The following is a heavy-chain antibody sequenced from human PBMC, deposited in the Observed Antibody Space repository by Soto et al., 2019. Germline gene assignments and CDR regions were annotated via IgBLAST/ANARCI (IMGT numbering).Heavy chain of an antibody. V-gene: IGHV3-11*06. CDR3: ARPDTAMVTPDY. Sequence: VGSLRLSGAASGFTFSDYYMSWIRQAPGKGLEWVSYISSSSSYTNYADSVKGRFTISRDNAKNSLYLQMNSLRAEDTAVYYCARPDTAMVTPDYWGQGTLVTVSS. CDR2: ISSSSSYT. D-gene: IGHD5-18*01. J-gene: IGHJ4*02. CDR1: GFTFSDYY.